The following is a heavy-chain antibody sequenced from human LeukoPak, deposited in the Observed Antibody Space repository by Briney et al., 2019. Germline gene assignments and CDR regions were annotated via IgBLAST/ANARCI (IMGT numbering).Heavy chain of an antibody. J-gene: IGHJ6*03. D-gene: IGHD3-16*01. CDR2: ISGSGDTM. V-gene: IGHV3-23*01. CDR1: RFTFSNSA. CDR3: AKGAIGGVMFYYYYYMDV. Sequence: GRSLRLSCAASRFTFSNSAMSWVRQAPGKGLEWVSGISGSGDTMYYADSVKGRFSISRDNSKNTLYLQINSLRVEDTAVYYCAKGAIGGVMFYYYYYMDVWGKGTTVTISS.